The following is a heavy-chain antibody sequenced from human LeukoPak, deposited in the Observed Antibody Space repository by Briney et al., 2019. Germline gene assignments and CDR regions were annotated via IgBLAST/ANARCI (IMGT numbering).Heavy chain of an antibody. Sequence: GGSLRLSCAASGFTFSGSAMHWVRQASGKGLEWVGRIRSEANSYATAYAASVKGRFTISRDDSKNTAYLQMNSLKTEDTAVYYCTTRVPAAFDIWGQGTMVTVSS. CDR2: IRSEANSYAT. CDR3: TTRVPAAFDI. V-gene: IGHV3-73*01. J-gene: IGHJ3*02. D-gene: IGHD3-10*01. CDR1: GFTFSGSA.